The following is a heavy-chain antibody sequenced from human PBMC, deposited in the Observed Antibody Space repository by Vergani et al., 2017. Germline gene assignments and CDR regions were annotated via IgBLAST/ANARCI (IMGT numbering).Heavy chain of an antibody. D-gene: IGHD6-13*01. V-gene: IGHV3-30*03. CDR3: ARAPKTDRRQQLVTAWYYFDY. CDR2: ISYDGSNK. J-gene: IGHJ4*02. CDR1: GFTFSSYG. Sequence: QVQLVESGGGVVQPGRSLRLSCAASGFTFSSYGMHWVRQAPGKGLEWVAVISYDGSNKYYADSVKGRFTISRDNSKNTLYLQMNSLRAADTAVYYCARAPKTDRRQQLVTAWYYFDYWGQGTLVTVSS.